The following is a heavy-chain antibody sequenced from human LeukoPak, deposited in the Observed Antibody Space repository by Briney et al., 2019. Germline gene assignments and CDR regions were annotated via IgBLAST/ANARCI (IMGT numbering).Heavy chain of an antibody. Sequence: GGSLRLSCTASGFTFTNYAMDWVRQAPGKGLEWVSAISGSGVSTYYADSVKGRFIISRDNSKNTLYLQMNSLRAEDTALYYCAKDPYYDSSGYSPLDYWGQGTLVTVSS. CDR1: GFTFTNYA. CDR2: ISGSGVST. V-gene: IGHV3-23*01. CDR3: AKDPYYDSSGYSPLDY. J-gene: IGHJ4*02. D-gene: IGHD3-22*01.